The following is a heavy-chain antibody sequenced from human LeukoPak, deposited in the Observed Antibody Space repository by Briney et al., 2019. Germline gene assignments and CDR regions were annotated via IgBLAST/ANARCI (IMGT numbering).Heavy chain of an antibody. D-gene: IGHD2-2*01. CDR1: GYSFTNYW. Sequence: GESLKISCKGSGYSFTNYWIAWVRQMPGKGLEWMGIIYPGDSDTRNSPSFQGQVTSSADKSISTAYLQWGSLKASDTAVYYCARRRFCSSTSCYEGAFDIWGQGTMVTVSS. J-gene: IGHJ3*02. V-gene: IGHV5-51*01. CDR2: IYPGDSDT. CDR3: ARRRFCSSTSCYEGAFDI.